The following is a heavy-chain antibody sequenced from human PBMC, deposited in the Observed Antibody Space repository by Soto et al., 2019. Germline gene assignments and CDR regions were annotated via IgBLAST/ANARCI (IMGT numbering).Heavy chain of an antibody. D-gene: IGHD3-22*01. J-gene: IGHJ6*02. CDR1: GFTFSTYA. V-gene: IGHV3-30-3*01. CDR2: ISYDGSEK. CDR3: ARPVVAFYYYGMDV. Sequence: QAQLVESGGGVVQPGGSLRLSCVPSGFTFSTYAMQWVRQAPGKGLDWVALISYDGSEKDYADSEQGRFTISRDNSRNTLYLQMNSLRVEDSAVYYCARPVVAFYYYGMDVWGQGTTVTVSS.